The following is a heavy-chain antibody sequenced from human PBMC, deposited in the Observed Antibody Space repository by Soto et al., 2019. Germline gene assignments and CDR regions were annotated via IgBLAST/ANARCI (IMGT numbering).Heavy chain of an antibody. Sequence: SETLSLTCAVSGAAVSSIQWWTWVRQPPGKGLEWIGEIYYRGSTNYNPSLEGRVTISVDKSKNQLSLKLTSVTAADTAVYYCARDRHPLDPWGPGTLVTVSS. CDR2: IYYRGST. CDR3: ARDRHPLDP. J-gene: IGHJ5*02. CDR1: GAAVSSIQW. V-gene: IGHV4-4*02.